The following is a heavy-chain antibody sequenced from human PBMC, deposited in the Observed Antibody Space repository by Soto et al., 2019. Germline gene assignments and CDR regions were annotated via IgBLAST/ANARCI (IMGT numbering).Heavy chain of an antibody. CDR1: GYTFTNHW. CDR3: ARHPVRGYSYGKPYYYYGMDV. Sequence: PGESLKSSCKGSGYTFTNHWIAWVRQMPGKGLEWMGIIYPADSDTRYSPSFQGQVTISADKSISTAYVQWSSLKASDTAMYYCARHPVRGYSYGKPYYYYGMDVWGRGTTVTVSS. J-gene: IGHJ6*02. D-gene: IGHD5-18*01. CDR2: IYPADSDT. V-gene: IGHV5-51*01.